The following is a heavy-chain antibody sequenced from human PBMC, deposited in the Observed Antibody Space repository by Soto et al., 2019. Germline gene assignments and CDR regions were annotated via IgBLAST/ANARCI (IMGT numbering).Heavy chain of an antibody. D-gene: IGHD6-13*01. CDR1: GGTFSSYT. CDR3: ARAGEQLAPDAGWFDP. Sequence: ASVKVSCKASGGTFSSYTISWVRQAPGQGLEWMGRIIPILGIANYAQKFQGRVTITADKSTSTAYMELSSLRSEDTAVYYCARAGEQLAPDAGWFDPWGQGTLVTVSS. V-gene: IGHV1-69*02. J-gene: IGHJ5*02. CDR2: IIPILGIA.